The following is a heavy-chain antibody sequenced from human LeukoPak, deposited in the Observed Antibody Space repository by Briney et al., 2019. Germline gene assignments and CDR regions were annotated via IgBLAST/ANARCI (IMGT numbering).Heavy chain of an antibody. CDR1: GFTFKNFA. Sequence: HAASVKVSCKTSGFTFKNFAIGWVRQVPGQGFEWMGWISGYNDNTNFAQRLQDRISMATDTSTDTAYMTLRSLRSDDTAVYFCARVHRPYNIGLMDYWGQGTQITVSS. D-gene: IGHD6-25*01. CDR2: ISGYNDNT. V-gene: IGHV1-18*01. CDR3: ARVHRPYNIGLMDY. J-gene: IGHJ4*02.